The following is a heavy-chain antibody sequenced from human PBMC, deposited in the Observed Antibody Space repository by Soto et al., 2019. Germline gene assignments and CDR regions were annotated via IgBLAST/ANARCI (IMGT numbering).Heavy chain of an antibody. Sequence: VASVKVSCKASGYTFTSYAMYWVRQAPGQRLEWMGWINAGNGNTKYSQKFQGRVTITRDTSASTAYMELSSLRSEDTAVYYCARDRGYCSSTSCYTPWFDPWGQGTLVTVSS. J-gene: IGHJ5*02. CDR1: GYTFTSYA. V-gene: IGHV1-3*01. CDR3: ARDRGYCSSTSCYTPWFDP. CDR2: INAGNGNT. D-gene: IGHD2-2*02.